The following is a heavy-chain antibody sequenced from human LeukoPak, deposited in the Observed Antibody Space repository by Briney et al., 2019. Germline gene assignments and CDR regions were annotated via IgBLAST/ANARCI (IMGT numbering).Heavy chain of an antibody. J-gene: IGHJ6*03. CDR3: ARGWGFYYYYYYYMDV. Sequence: GGSLRLSCAASGFNFGDYGMSWVRQAPGKGLEWVFGISGNGDNTAYADSVKGRFTISRDNAKNSLYLQMNSLRAEDTALYYCARGWGFYYYYYYYMDVWGKGTTVTVSS. V-gene: IGHV3-20*04. CDR2: ISGNGDNT. D-gene: IGHD7-27*01. CDR1: GFNFGDYG.